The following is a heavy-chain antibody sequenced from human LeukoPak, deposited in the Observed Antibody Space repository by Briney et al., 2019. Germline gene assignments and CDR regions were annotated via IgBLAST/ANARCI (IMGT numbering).Heavy chain of an antibody. CDR3: ARSLYYDILTGYPGFDP. J-gene: IGHJ5*02. CDR1: SGSLSGYY. V-gene: IGHV4-34*01. Sequence: SETLSLTCAVYSGSLSGYYWSWIRQPPGRGLEWIGEINRSGSANYNPSLKSRVTVSVDTSKNQFSLKLSSVTAADTAVYYCARSLYYDILTGYPGFDPWGQGTLVTVSS. CDR2: INRSGSA. D-gene: IGHD3-9*01.